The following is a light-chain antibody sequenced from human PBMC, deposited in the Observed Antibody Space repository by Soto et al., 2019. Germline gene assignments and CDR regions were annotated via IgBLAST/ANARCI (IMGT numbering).Light chain of an antibody. CDR3: QQYGTSEII. Sequence: EIVLAQSPATLSLSPGERATLSCRASQSVSSYLAWYQQKPGQAPRLLIYDASSRATGVPDRYSARGSGTDFTLTISRLEPEDFAVFFCQQYGTSEIIFGQGTRLEIK. CDR1: QSVSSY. V-gene: IGKV3-20*01. J-gene: IGKJ5*01. CDR2: DAS.